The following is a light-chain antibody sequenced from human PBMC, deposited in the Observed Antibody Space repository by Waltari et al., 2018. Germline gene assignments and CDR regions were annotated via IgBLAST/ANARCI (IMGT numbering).Light chain of an antibody. CDR2: AAS. V-gene: IGKV1-39*01. J-gene: IGKJ3*01. CDR3: QQSYSTPRT. Sequence: DIQMTQSTSSLSASVGDRVTITCRASQSIRSYLNWYQQKPGKAPKLLIYAASSLQSGVPSRFSGSGSGTDFTLTISSLQPEDFATYYCQQSYSTPRTFGPGTKVDIK. CDR1: QSIRSY.